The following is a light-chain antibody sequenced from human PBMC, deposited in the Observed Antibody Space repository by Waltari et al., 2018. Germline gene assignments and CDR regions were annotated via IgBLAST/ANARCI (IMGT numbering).Light chain of an antibody. CDR2: GAS. Sequence: IVLTQSPGTLSLSPGETATLSCRTSQSLSKRYLAWYQQKPDQAPRLLIYGASSRAAGIPDRFSGSGSGTNFTLTITRLEPEDSAVYYCQQYGSSILYTFCQGTKLEIK. CDR1: QSLSKRY. CDR3: QQYGSSILYT. V-gene: IGKV3-20*01. J-gene: IGKJ2*01.